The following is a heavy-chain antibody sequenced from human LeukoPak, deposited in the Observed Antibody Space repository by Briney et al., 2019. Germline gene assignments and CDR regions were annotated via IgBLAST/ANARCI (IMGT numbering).Heavy chain of an antibody. J-gene: IGHJ6*04. CDR1: GGSISSHY. Sequence: SETLSLTCTVSGGSISSHYWSWIRQPPGKGLEWIAYIYDGGSTNYNPSLKSRGTISIDTSKNQFSLGLRSVTAADTAVYYWARTGGASTRFYSSSRAVWANGTTVTVSS. V-gene: IGHV4-59*11. D-gene: IGHD2-15*01. CDR2: IYDGGST. CDR3: ARTGGASTRFYSSSRAV.